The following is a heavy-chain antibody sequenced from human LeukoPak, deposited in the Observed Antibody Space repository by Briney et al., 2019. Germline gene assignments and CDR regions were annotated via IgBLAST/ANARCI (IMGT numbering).Heavy chain of an antibody. CDR3: ARRGGPSGTYYFDS. D-gene: IGHD1-26*01. J-gene: IGHJ4*02. CDR1: GGSISSSSHF. Sequence: SETLFLTCTVYGGSISSSSHFWGWIRQPPGKGLEWIGSIYYSGSTYYNPSLESRVTISVDTSKNQFPLKVASVTAADTAVYYCARRGGPSGTYYFDSWGQGTLVTVSS. CDR2: IYYSGST. V-gene: IGHV4-39*01.